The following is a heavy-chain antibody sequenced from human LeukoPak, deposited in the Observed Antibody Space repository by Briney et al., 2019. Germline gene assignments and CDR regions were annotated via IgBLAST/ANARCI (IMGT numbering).Heavy chain of an antibody. Sequence: SVKVSCEASGGTFSSYAISWVRQAPGQGLEWMGGIIPIFGTANYAQKFQGRVTITADESTSTAYMELSSLRSEDTAVYYCARVGYSYGFFDYWGQGTLVTVSS. V-gene: IGHV1-69*13. CDR3: ARVGYSYGFFDY. D-gene: IGHD5-18*01. CDR1: GGTFSSYA. J-gene: IGHJ4*02. CDR2: IIPIFGTA.